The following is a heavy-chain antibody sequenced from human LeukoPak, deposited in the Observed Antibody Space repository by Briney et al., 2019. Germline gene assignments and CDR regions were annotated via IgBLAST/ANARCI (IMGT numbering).Heavy chain of an antibody. CDR1: GGSISSYY. D-gene: IGHD2-15*01. CDR3: ARDLVYCIGGSCYSNSWFDP. Sequence: PSETLSLTCTVSGGSISSYYWSCIRQPAGKGLEWIGRIYTSGSTNYNPSLKSRVTISVDKSKNQFSLKLSSVTAADTAVYYCARDLVYCIGGSCYSNSWFDPWGQGTLVTVSS. CDR2: IYTSGST. V-gene: IGHV4-4*07. J-gene: IGHJ5*02.